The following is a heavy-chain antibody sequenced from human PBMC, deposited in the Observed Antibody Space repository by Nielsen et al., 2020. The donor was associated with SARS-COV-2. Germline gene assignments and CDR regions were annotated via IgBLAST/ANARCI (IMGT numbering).Heavy chain of an antibody. V-gene: IGHV3-48*01. Sequence: RQPPGKGLEWVSYISSSSSTIYYADSVKGRFTISRDNAKNSLYLQMNSLRAEDTAVYYCARRGYDSSGYQNWFDPWGQGTLVTVSS. J-gene: IGHJ5*02. CDR2: ISSSSSTI. D-gene: IGHD3-22*01. CDR3: ARRGYDSSGYQNWFDP.